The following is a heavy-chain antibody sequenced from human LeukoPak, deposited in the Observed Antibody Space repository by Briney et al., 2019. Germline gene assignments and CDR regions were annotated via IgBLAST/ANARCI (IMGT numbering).Heavy chain of an antibody. J-gene: IGHJ4*02. V-gene: IGHV3-30*18. CDR2: ISYDGSNK. CDR1: GFTFSSYG. Sequence: GGSLRLSCAASGFTFSSYGMHWVRQAPGKGLEWVAAISYDGSNKYYADSVKGRFTISGDNSKNTLDLQMNSLRAEDTAVFYCAKDHLAGYRYGGYYFDYWGQGALVTVSS. D-gene: IGHD5-18*01. CDR3: AKDHLAGYRYGGYYFDY.